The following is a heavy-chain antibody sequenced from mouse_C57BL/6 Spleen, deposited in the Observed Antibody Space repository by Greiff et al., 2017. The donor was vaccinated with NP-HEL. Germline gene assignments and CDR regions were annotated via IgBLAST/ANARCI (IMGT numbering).Heavy chain of an antibody. J-gene: IGHJ3*01. CDR1: GYAFTNYL. V-gene: IGHV1-54*01. Sequence: QVQLKESGAELVRPGTSVKVSCKASGYAFTNYLIEWVKQRPGQGLEWIGVINPGSGGTNYNEKFKGKATLTADKSSSTAYMQLSSLTSEDSAVYFCARGDYYGSSPFAYWGQGTLVTVSA. D-gene: IGHD1-1*01. CDR3: ARGDYYGSSPFAY. CDR2: INPGSGGT.